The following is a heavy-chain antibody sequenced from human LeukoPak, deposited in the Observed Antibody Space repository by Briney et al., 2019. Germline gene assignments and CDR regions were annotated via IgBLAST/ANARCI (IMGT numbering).Heavy chain of an antibody. V-gene: IGHV3-23*01. D-gene: IGHD6-6*01. CDR2: IGDSDGRT. CDR3: VKSDSSSAGDY. Sequence: GGSLRLSCAASGFTFSSYAMSWVRQAPGKGLVWVSAIGDSDGRTFYADSVKGRFTISRDNSKNTLFLQMNSLRAEDTAVFYCVKSDSSSAGDYWGQGTLVTVSS. J-gene: IGHJ4*02. CDR1: GFTFSSYA.